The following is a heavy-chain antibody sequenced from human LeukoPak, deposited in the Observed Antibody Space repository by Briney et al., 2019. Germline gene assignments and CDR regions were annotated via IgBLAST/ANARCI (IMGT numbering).Heavy chain of an antibody. CDR1: GGSISSYY. Sequence: SETLSLTCTVSGGSISSYYWSWIRQPAGKGVEWIGRIYTSGSTNYNPSLKSRVTMSVDTSKNQFSLKLSSVTAADTAVYYCAREAVAGADETFDYWGQGTLVTVSS. CDR3: AREAVAGADETFDY. D-gene: IGHD6-19*01. CDR2: IYTSGST. J-gene: IGHJ4*02. V-gene: IGHV4-4*07.